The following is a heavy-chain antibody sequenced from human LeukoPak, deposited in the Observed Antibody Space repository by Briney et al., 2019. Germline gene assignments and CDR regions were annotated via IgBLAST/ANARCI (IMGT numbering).Heavy chain of an antibody. V-gene: IGHV3-23*01. D-gene: IGHD6-19*01. CDR1: GFTFSSYA. J-gene: IGHJ6*04. CDR3: AKRAVAGTEIYYYYYYGMDV. CDR2: ISGSGGST. Sequence: GGSLRLPCAASGFTFSSYAMSWVRQAPGKGLEWFSAISGSGGSTYYADSVKGRFTISRVNSKNTLYLQMNSLRAEDTAVSYCAKRAVAGTEIYYYYYYGMDVWGKGTTVTVSS.